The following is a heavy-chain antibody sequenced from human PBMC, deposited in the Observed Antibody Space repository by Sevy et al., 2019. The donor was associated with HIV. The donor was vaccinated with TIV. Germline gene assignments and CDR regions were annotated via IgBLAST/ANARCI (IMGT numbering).Heavy chain of an antibody. V-gene: IGHV4-59*12. CDR1: GGSISSYY. J-gene: IGHJ6*02. D-gene: IGHD1-26*01. CDR2: IYYSGST. Sequence: SETLSLTCTVSGGSISSYYWNWIRQPPGKGLEWIGYIYYSGSTNYNPSLKSRVTISVDTSKNQFSLKLTSVTAADTAVYFCARLCGSYYSCNYSYGLDVWGQGTTVTVSS. CDR3: ARLCGSYYSCNYSYGLDV.